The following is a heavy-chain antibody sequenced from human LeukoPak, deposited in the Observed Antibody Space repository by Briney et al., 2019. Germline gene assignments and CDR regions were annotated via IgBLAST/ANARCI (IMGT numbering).Heavy chain of an antibody. CDR1: GFTFSSYA. CDR2: ISGSGGST. CDR3: AKTFKWEGVYLDF. D-gene: IGHD1-26*01. V-gene: IGHV3-23*01. Sequence: PGGSLRLSCGASGFTFSSYAMSWVRQAPGEGLEWVSAISGSGGSTYYADSVKGLFTISRDNSKNTLTLRTKSLRAAAPAVYYCAKTFKWEGVYLDFWGQGTLVTVSS. J-gene: IGHJ4*02.